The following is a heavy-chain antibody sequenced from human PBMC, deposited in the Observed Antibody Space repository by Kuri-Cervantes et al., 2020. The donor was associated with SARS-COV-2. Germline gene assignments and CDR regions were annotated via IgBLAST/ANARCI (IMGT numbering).Heavy chain of an antibody. CDR1: GYSISSGYY. Sequence: SETLSLTCAVSGYSISSGYYWGWIRQPPGKGLEWIGSIYHSGSTYYNPSPKSRVTISVDTSKNQFSLKLSSVTAADTAVYYCARGITIFGVVMDLGWFDPWGQGTLVTVSS. D-gene: IGHD3-3*01. V-gene: IGHV4-38-2*01. CDR3: ARGITIFGVVMDLGWFDP. CDR2: IYHSGST. J-gene: IGHJ5*02.